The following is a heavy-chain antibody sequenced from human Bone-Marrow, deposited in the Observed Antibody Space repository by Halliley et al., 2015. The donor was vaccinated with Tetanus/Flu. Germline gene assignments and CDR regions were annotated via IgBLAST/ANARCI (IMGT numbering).Heavy chain of an antibody. CDR3: AIDPPRYGQDY. CDR2: IGTGGVVT. D-gene: IGHD5-18*01. V-gene: IGHV3-23*01. J-gene: IGHJ4*02. Sequence: LGWVSGIGTGGVVTYYADSVKGRFAISRDNSKNTLYLQIDSLRADDTAVYYCAIDPPRYGQDYWGQGTLVTVSS.